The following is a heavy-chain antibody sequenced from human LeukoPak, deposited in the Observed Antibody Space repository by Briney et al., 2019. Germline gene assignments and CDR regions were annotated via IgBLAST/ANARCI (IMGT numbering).Heavy chain of an antibody. CDR2: MNPNSGNT. CDR1: RYTFTSYD. D-gene: IGHD4/OR15-4a*01. J-gene: IGHJ5*02. CDR3: ARKNYGSNRWFDP. Sequence: VSVKVSCKASRYTFTSYDINWVRQATGQGLEWMGWMNPNSGNTGYAHKFQGRVTMTRNTSISTAYMELSSLTSEDTAVYYCARKNYGSNRWFDPWGQGTLVTVSS. V-gene: IGHV1-8*01.